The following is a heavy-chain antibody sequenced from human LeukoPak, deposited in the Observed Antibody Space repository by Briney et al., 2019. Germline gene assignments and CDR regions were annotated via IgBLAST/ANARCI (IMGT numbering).Heavy chain of an antibody. D-gene: IGHD4-11*01. CDR1: GFTLSHYG. V-gene: IGHV3-33*06. CDR2: IWSDGSNQ. CDR3: AKDAESGFDYSNSLEH. J-gene: IGHJ4*02. Sequence: GRSLRLSCAASGFTLSHYGMHWVRQAPGKGLEWVAVIWSDGSNQYYADSVKGRFTISRDNFKNTVSLQMNSLRAEDTALYYCAKDAESGFDYSNSLEHWGQGSLATVSS.